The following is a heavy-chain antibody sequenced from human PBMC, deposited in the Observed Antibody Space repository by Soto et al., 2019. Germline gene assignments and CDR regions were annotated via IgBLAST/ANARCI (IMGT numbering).Heavy chain of an antibody. J-gene: IGHJ6*02. CDR3: ARATKYYYQGMDV. CDR2: IYDSGST. Sequence: PSETLSLTCTVSGDSINNYYWTWIRQPPGKGLERIGYIYDSGSTSYNPSLKSRLTISVDTSKNQFSLKVKSVTAADTAVYYCARATKYYYQGMDVWGQGTTVTVSS. V-gene: IGHV4-59*01. CDR1: GDSINNYY.